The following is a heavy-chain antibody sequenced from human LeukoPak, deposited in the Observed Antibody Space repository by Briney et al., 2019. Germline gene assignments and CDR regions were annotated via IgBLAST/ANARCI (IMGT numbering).Heavy chain of an antibody. CDR3: ARNIGSGWTDLFDY. J-gene: IGHJ4*02. V-gene: IGHV4-4*07. D-gene: IGHD6-19*01. Sequence: PSETLSLTCTVSGGSISSYYWSWIRQPAGKGLEWIGRIYTSGGTNYNPSLKSRVTMSVDTSKNQFSLKLSSVTAADTAVYYCARNIGSGWTDLFDYWGQGTLVTVSS. CDR2: IYTSGGT. CDR1: GGSISSYY.